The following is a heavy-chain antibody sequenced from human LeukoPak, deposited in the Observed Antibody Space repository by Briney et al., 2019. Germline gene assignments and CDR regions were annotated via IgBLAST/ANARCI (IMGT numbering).Heavy chain of an antibody. CDR1: GFTFSSDA. V-gene: IGHV3-23*01. J-gene: IGHJ4*01. CDR2: ISGSGGST. Sequence: GGSLRLSCAPSGFTFSSDAMSWGRPAPGKGLEWVSAISGSGGSTYYADSVKVRFTISRDNSKSTLYLQMNSLRAEDTAVYYCAGRIQLWFAPFDYSGHGTLVTVSS. D-gene: IGHD5-18*01. CDR3: AGRIQLWFAPFDY.